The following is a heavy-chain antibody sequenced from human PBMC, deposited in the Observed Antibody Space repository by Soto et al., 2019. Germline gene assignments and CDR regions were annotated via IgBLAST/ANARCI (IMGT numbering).Heavy chain of an antibody. D-gene: IGHD3-10*01. CDR2: FDPEDGET. J-gene: IGHJ6*02. Sequence: QVQLVQSGAEVKKPGASVKVSCKVSGYTLTELSMHWVRQAPGKGLEWMGGFDPEDGETIYAQKFQGRVTMTEDTSTDTAYMELSSLRSEDTAVYYSAITPVWFGDGLSKSDRYYYYYYGMDVWGQGTTVTVSS. V-gene: IGHV1-24*01. CDR1: GYTLTELS. CDR3: AITPVWFGDGLSKSDRYYYYYYGMDV.